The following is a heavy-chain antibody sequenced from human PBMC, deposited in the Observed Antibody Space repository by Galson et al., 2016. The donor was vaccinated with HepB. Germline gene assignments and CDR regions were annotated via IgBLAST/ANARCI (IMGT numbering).Heavy chain of an antibody. CDR2: IGTSPETT. V-gene: IGHV3-48*02. D-gene: IGHD4-17*01. J-gene: IGHJ4*02. Sequence: SLRLSCAASGFTFSSYSMTWVRQAPGKGLEWLAYIGTSPETTHYADSVKGRFTISRDNAKNSPFLQMHSLRDDDKALYFCARNDYGDYGVEYWGQGTPVTVSS. CDR3: ARNDYGDYGVEY. CDR1: GFTFSSYS.